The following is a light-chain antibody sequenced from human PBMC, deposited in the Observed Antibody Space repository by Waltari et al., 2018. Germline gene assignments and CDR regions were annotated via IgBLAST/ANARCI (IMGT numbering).Light chain of an antibody. CDR1: QGLVYSDGNTY. CDR2: KVS. Sequence: DVVMTQSPLSLPVTLGQPASISCRSSQGLVYSDGNTYLTWFQQRPGQSPRRLINKVSNRSSWVPDRVSGSGAVTDFTLKGSSVEAEDVGVYYCMQDTHSPFGPGTKVDIK. J-gene: IGKJ3*01. V-gene: IGKV2-30*01. CDR3: MQDTHSP.